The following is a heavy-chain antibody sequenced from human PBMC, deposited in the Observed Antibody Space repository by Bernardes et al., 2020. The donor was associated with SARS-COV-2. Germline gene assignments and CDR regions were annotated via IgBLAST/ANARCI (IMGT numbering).Heavy chain of an antibody. CDR1: GFTFRSYA. D-gene: IGHD2-2*01. V-gene: IGHV3-23*01. Sequence: GPVRRSCEVSGFTFRSYAMTWVRQAPGKGLEWVPAISGSGGSPYYADPVTGRFTISRDSSKNTLYLQMNSLRAEDTAVYYCAKDRPEWGDIVVVPAAPFDYWGQGTLVTVSS. CDR2: ISGSGGSP. CDR3: AKDRPEWGDIVVVPAAPFDY. J-gene: IGHJ4*02.